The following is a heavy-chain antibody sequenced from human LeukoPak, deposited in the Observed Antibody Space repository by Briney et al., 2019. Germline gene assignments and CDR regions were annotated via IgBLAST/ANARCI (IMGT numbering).Heavy chain of an antibody. CDR1: GVSVRSNSYF. Sequence: SETLSLTCAVSGVSVRSNSYFWGWVRQSPGKGLECIVSIYYGGRTYYSPSLKSRVTISMDTSKNQFSLELRSVTAADTAVYYCARHSGPIGYDFWSGYYLSSGYYFDYWGQGTLVTVSS. CDR3: ARHSGPIGYDFWSGYYLSSGYYFDY. CDR2: IYYGGRT. J-gene: IGHJ4*02. V-gene: IGHV4-39*01. D-gene: IGHD3-3*01.